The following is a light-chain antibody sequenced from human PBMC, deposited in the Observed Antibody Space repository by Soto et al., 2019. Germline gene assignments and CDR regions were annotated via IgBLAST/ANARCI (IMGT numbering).Light chain of an antibody. CDR3: ALFLGNGISV. CDR2: STS. V-gene: IGLV8-61*01. Sequence: QAVVTQESSFSVSPGGTVTLTCGLISGSVSAAHNPNWYQQTPGQTPRTLIYSTSTRSSGVPDRFSGSILGNKAALTITGAQADDESDYYYALFLGNGISVFGTGTKLTVL. J-gene: IGLJ1*01. CDR1: SGSVSAAHN.